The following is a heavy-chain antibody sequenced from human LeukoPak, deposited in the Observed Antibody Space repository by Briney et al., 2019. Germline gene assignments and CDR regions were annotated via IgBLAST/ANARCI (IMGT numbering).Heavy chain of an antibody. J-gene: IGHJ3*02. CDR3: AKANRITIFGVVSWSAAFDI. CDR1: GFTFDDYA. V-gene: IGHV3-9*01. D-gene: IGHD3-3*01. Sequence: GRSLRLSCAASGFTFDDYAMHWVRHAPGKGLEWVSGISWNSGSIGYADSVKGRFTISRDNAKNSLYLQMNSLRAEDTALYYCAKANRITIFGVVSWSAAFDIWGQGTMVTVSS. CDR2: ISWNSGSI.